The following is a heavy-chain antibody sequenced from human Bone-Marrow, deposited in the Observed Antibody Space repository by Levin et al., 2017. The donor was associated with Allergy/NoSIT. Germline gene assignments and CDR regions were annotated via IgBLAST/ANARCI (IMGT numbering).Heavy chain of an antibody. J-gene: IGHJ6*03. Sequence: GASVKVSCKASGYTFTSYGISWVRQAPGQGLEWMGWISAYNGNTNYAQKLQGRVTMTTDTSTSTAYMELRSLRSDDTAVYYCARAPRHSTFYYYYYMDVWGKGTTVTVSS. CDR3: ARAPRHSTFYYYYYMDV. CDR1: GYTFTSYG. CDR2: ISAYNGNT. D-gene: IGHD2-2*01. V-gene: IGHV1-18*01.